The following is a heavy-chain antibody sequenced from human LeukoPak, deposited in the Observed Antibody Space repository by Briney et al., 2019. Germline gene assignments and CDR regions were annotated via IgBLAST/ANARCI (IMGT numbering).Heavy chain of an antibody. D-gene: IGHD4-4*01. J-gene: IGHJ4*02. CDR1: GGSFSGYY. Sequence: SETLSLTCAVSGGSFSGYYWTWIRQPPGKGLEWIGEINHSGSANYNPSLKSRVTISLDTSKNQFSLKLSSVTAADTAVYYCARNPSHYSSVDYWGQGTLVTVSS. CDR2: INHSGSA. CDR3: ARNPSHYSSVDY. V-gene: IGHV4-34*01.